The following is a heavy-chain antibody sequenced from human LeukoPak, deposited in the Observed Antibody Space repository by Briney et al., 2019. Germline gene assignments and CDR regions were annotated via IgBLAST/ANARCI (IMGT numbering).Heavy chain of an antibody. V-gene: IGHV3-11*04. D-gene: IGHD3-10*02. CDR3: ARDLMFGELPSDY. Sequence: GGSLRLSCAASGFTFSDYYMSWIRQAPGKGLEWVSYISSSGSTIYYADSVKGRFTISRDNAKNTLYLQMNSLRAEDTAVYYCARDLMFGELPSDYWGQGTLVTVSS. J-gene: IGHJ4*02. CDR1: GFTFSDYY. CDR2: ISSSGSTI.